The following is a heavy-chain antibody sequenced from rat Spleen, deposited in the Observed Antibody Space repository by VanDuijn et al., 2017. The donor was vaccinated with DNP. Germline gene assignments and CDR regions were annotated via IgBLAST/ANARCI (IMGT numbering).Heavy chain of an antibody. CDR3: AREGGYLYFDF. CDR2: ISYDGSNT. J-gene: IGHJ1*01. V-gene: IGHV5-29*01. CDR1: GFTFSRYA. D-gene: IGHD1-11*01. Sequence: EVQLVESGGGLVQPGRSLKLSCGASGFTFSRYAMAWVRQAPTKGLEWVATISYDGSNTYYRDSVKGRFTISRDNVKSTLYLQMDSLRSEDTATYYCAREGGYLYFDFWGPGTMVTVSS.